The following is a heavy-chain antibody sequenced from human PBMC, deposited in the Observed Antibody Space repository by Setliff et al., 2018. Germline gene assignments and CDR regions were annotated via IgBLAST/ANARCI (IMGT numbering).Heavy chain of an antibody. CDR2: TNWNGDDI. V-gene: IGHV3-20*04. D-gene: IGHD1-1*01. CDR3: AKDYLSRWWNEPPLYFDD. CDR1: GFTFRDYG. Sequence: GGSLRLSCAASGFTFRDYGMNWVLQVPGIGLEWVSGTNWNGDDISYADSVSVRFTITRDNARNSLHLQMNDVRREDVAFYYCAKDYLSRWWNEPPLYFDDWGPGVLVTVSS. J-gene: IGHJ4*01.